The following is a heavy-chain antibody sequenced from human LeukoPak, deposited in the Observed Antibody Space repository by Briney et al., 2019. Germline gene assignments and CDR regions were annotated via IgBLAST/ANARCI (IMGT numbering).Heavy chain of an antibody. D-gene: IGHD3-9*01. CDR2: ISPDGSTT. Sequence: GGSLRLSCAASGFTFSRYWMHWVRQAPGKGLMWVSRISPDGSTTLYADSVKGRFTISRDNAKNSLYLQMNSLRAEDTAVYYCAREMDDILTGYGLDYWGQGTLVTVSS. V-gene: IGHV3-74*03. CDR3: AREMDDILTGYGLDY. CDR1: GFTFSRYW. J-gene: IGHJ4*02.